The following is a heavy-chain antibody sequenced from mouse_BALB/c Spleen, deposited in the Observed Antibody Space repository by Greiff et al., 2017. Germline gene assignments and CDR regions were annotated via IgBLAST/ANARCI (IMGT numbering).Heavy chain of an antibody. V-gene: IGHV5-17*02. D-gene: IGHD2-3*01. CDR3: ARLDDGYFYYAMDY. Sequence: DVKLVESGGGLVQPGGSRKLSCAASGFTFSSFGMHWVRQAPEKGLEWVAYISSGSSTIYYADTVKGRFTISRDNPKNTLFLQMTSLRSEDTAMYYCARLDDGYFYYAMDYWGQGTSVTVSS. J-gene: IGHJ4*01. CDR1: GFTFSSFG. CDR2: ISSGSSTI.